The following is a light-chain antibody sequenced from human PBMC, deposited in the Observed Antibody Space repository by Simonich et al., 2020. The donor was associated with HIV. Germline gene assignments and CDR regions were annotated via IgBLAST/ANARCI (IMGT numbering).Light chain of an antibody. J-gene: IGKJ1*01. V-gene: IGKV4-1*01. Sequence: DIVMTQSPDSLAVSLGERATINCKSSRTILYSSNNKNYLAWYQQKPGQPPKLLIYWAATREAGVPDRFSASGSGTDFTLTISSLQAEDLAVYYCQQYYSTRTFGQGTKVEIK. CDR3: QQYYSTRT. CDR2: WAA. CDR1: RTILYSSNNKNY.